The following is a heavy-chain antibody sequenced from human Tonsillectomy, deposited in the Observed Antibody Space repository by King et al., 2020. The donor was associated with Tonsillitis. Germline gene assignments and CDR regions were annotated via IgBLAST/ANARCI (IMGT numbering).Heavy chain of an antibody. CDR3: AREERGEAAPFDP. CDR1: GGTFISYA. J-gene: IGHJ5*02. V-gene: IGHV1-69*01. D-gene: IGHD3-10*01. Sequence: VQLVESGAEVKKPGSSVKVSCKASGGTFISYAISWVRQAPGQGLEWMGGIIPIFGTANYAQKFQGRATITADESTSTAYMELGSLRSEDTAVYYCAREERGEAAPFDPWGQGTLVTVSS. CDR2: IIPIFGTA.